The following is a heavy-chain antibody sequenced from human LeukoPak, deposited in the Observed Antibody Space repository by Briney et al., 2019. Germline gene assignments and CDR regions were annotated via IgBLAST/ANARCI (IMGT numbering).Heavy chain of an antibody. CDR1: GFTFGDYA. Sequence: HPGGSLRLSCTASGFTFGDYAMSWVRQAPGKGLEWVGFIRSKAYGGTTEYAASVKGRFTISRDDSKSIAYLQMNSLKTEDTAVYYCTPFPLDYWGQGTLATVSS. V-gene: IGHV3-49*04. J-gene: IGHJ4*02. CDR3: TPFPLDY. CDR2: IRSKAYGGTT.